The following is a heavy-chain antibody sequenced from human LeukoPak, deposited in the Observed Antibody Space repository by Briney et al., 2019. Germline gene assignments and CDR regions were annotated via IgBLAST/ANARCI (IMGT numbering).Heavy chain of an antibody. CDR1: GYTFTGYY. CDR2: INPNSGGT. V-gene: IGHV1-2*02. D-gene: IGHD2-2*01. J-gene: IGHJ6*03. Sequence: ASVKVSCKASGYTFTGYYMHWVRQAPGQGLEWMGWINPNSGGTNYAQKFQGRVTMTRDTSISTAYMELSRLRSDDTAVYYCARDGRGYCSSTSCSGASYYYYMDVWGKGTTVTVSS. CDR3: ARDGRGYCSSTSCSGASYYYYMDV.